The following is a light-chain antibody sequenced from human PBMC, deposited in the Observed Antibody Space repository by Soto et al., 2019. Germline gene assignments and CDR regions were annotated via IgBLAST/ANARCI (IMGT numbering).Light chain of an antibody. CDR2: DAS. CDR1: QSISSW. V-gene: IGKV1-5*01. Sequence: DIQMTQSPSTLSASVGDRVTITCRASQSISSWLAWYQQKPGKAPKLLIYDASSLESGVPSRFSGSVSGTEFTLTISRRQPDDCATYYCQQYNSYALTFSGGTKVQLK. CDR3: QQYNSYALT. J-gene: IGKJ4*01.